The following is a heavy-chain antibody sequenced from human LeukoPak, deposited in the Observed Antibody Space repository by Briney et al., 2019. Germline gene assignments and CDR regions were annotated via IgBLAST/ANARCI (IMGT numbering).Heavy chain of an antibody. CDR1: GFTFSSYW. D-gene: IGHD3/OR15-3a*01. CDR3: ATMIFGGGFDY. CDR2: IKEDGSER. Sequence: PGGSLRLSCAASGFTFSSYWMSWVHQAPGKGLEWVANIKEDGSERNYVDSVKGRFTISRDDAKKSLFLQMNSLRAEDTAVYYCATMIFGGGFDYWGQGTLVTVSS. V-gene: IGHV3-7*01. J-gene: IGHJ4*02.